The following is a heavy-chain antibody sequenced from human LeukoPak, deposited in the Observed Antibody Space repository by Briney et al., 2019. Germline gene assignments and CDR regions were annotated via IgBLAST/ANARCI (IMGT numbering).Heavy chain of an antibody. J-gene: IGHJ6*02. Sequence: SETLSLTCTVSGGSISSYYWSWIRQPPGKGLEWIGYIYYSGSTNYNPSLKSRVTISVDTSKNQFSLKLSSVTAADTAVYYCAREGGIAAAGTHGDYYYYYGMDVWGQGTTVTVSS. D-gene: IGHD6-13*01. CDR1: GGSISSYY. CDR2: IYYSGST. CDR3: AREGGIAAAGTHGDYYYYYGMDV. V-gene: IGHV4-59*01.